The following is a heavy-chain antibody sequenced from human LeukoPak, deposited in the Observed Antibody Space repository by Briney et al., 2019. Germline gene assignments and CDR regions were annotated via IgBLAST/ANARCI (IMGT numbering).Heavy chain of an antibody. Sequence: GGSLRLSCAASGFTFSRYWMSWVRQTPGKGLEWVANIKQDGTEKYYVDSVKGRFTISRDNAKNLLYLQMNSLRAEDTAVYYCAKVLWFGELYSSFYGMDVWGQGTTVTVSS. D-gene: IGHD3-10*01. V-gene: IGHV3-7*03. CDR1: GFTFSRYW. CDR2: IKQDGTEK. CDR3: AKVLWFGELYSSFYGMDV. J-gene: IGHJ6*02.